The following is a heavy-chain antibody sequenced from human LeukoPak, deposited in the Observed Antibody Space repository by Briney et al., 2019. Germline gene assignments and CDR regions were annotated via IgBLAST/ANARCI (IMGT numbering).Heavy chain of an antibody. CDR1: GCTFSSYA. V-gene: IGHV1-69*05. D-gene: IGHD5-12*01. CDR3: ARTPDIVATITWFDP. J-gene: IGHJ5*02. CDR2: IIPIFGTA. Sequence: ASVKVSCKASGCTFSSYAISWVRQAPGQGLEWMGGIIPIFGTANYAQKFQGRVTITTDESTSTAYMELSSLRSEDTAVYYCARTPDIVATITWFDPWGQGTLVTVSS.